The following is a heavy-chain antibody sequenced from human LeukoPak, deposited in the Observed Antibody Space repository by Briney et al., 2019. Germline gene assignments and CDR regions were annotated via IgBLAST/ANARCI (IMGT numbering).Heavy chain of an antibody. Sequence: SETLSLTCAVYGGSFSGYYWSWIRQPPGKGLEWIGEINQSGSTNYNPSLKSRVTISVDTSKNQFSLKLSSVTAADTAVYYCARAGTGDCSSTSCTVDYWGQGTLVTVSS. CDR1: GGSFSGYY. J-gene: IGHJ4*02. CDR2: INQSGST. D-gene: IGHD2-2*01. V-gene: IGHV4-34*01. CDR3: ARAGTGDCSSTSCTVDY.